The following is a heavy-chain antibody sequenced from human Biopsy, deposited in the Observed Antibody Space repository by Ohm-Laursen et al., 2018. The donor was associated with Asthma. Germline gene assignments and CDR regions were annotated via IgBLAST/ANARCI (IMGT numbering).Heavy chain of an antibody. V-gene: IGHV1-69*13. J-gene: IGHJ6*02. CDR1: GGTFNNYA. CDR2: ISPIFGST. Sequence: SVKVSCKPSGGTFNNYAINWMRQAPGQGLKWMGGISPIFGSTAYAQKFQGRVTITADVFTSTVYVELSGLRSEDTAVLYCAKARCYYYYCDMEVWGPGTAITVSS. CDR3: AKARCYYYYCDMEV.